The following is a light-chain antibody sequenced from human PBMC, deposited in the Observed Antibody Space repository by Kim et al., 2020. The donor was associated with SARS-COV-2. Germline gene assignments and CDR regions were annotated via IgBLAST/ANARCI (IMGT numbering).Light chain of an antibody. CDR2: AAS. V-gene: IGKV1-39*01. CDR1: QSISNY. Sequence: DIQMTQSPSPLSASVGDRVTITCRASQSISNYLNWYQQKPGKAPNLLMYAASSLESGVPSRFSGSASGTDFTLTISSLQPEDFATYYCQQSYSSPYTFGQGTKLEI. J-gene: IGKJ2*01. CDR3: QQSYSSPYT.